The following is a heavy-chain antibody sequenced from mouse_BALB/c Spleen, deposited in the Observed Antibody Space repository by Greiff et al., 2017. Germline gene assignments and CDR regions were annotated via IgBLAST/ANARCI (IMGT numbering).Heavy chain of an antibody. Sequence: VQVVESGPGLVAPSQSLSITCTVSGFSLTSYGVHWVRQPPGKGLEWLGVIWAGGSTNYNSALMSRLSISKDNSKSQVFLKMNSLQTDDTAMYYCAREGYDGYLTWFAYWGQGTLVTVSA. CDR1: GFSLTSYG. CDR3: AREGYDGYLTWFAY. J-gene: IGHJ3*01. V-gene: IGHV2-9*02. D-gene: IGHD2-3*01. CDR2: IWAGGST.